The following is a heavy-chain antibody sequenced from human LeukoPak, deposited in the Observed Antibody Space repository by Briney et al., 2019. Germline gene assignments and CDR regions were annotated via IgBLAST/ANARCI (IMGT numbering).Heavy chain of an antibody. Sequence: SETLSLTCTVSGGSVSSGSYYWSWIRLPPGKGLEWIGYIYDSGSTNYNPSLKSRVTMSLDTSKNQFPLKLTSVTAADTAVYYCTRTTVGNFDYWGQGTLVTVSS. CDR3: TRTTVGNFDY. D-gene: IGHD6-13*01. CDR2: IYDSGST. J-gene: IGHJ4*02. CDR1: GGSVSSGSYY. V-gene: IGHV4-61*01.